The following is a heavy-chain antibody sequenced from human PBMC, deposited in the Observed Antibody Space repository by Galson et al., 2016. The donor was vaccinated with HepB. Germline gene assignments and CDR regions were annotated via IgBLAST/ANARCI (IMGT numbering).Heavy chain of an antibody. CDR1: GYTFTNYG. V-gene: IGHV1-18*01. CDR2: ISANNNNT. J-gene: IGHJ5*02. Sequence: SVKVSCKASGYTFTNYGITWVRQAPGQGLEWMGWISANNNNTIYAQRLQGRSTMTTDTTTNTAYMEMRSPRSYYTALYYCSRGAPPCITGTLSGFDPWGQGTLVTVSS. D-gene: IGHD1-7*01. CDR3: SRGAPPCITGTLSGFDP.